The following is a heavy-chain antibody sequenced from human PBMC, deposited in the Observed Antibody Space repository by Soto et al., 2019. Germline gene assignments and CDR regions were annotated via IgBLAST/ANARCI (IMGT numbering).Heavy chain of an antibody. CDR2: IRSKAYGGTT. V-gene: IGHV3-49*04. CDR1: GFTFGDYA. CDR3: TREGGYSNYGPHGDHFDY. D-gene: IGHD4-4*01. Sequence: GGSLRLSCTASGFTFGDYAMSWVRQAPGKGLEWVGFIRSKAYGGTTEYAASVKGRFTISRDDSKSIAYLQMNSLKTEDTAVYYCTREGGYSNYGPHGDHFDYWGQGTLVTVSS. J-gene: IGHJ4*02.